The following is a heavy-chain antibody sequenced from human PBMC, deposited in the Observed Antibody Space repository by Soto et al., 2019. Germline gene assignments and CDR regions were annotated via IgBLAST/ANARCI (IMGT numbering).Heavy chain of an antibody. CDR2: ISGSGSST. CDR3: AKAFESGAGGGFVDY. V-gene: IGHV3-23*01. Sequence: GGSLRLSCAASGFTFSIYAMTWVRPAPGKGLEWVSGISGSGSSTYDADSVKGRFTISRDNSQNTLDLQMNSLRAEDTAVYYCAKAFESGAGGGFVDYWGQGTLVTVSS. CDR1: GFTFSIYA. J-gene: IGHJ4*02. D-gene: IGHD2-8*02.